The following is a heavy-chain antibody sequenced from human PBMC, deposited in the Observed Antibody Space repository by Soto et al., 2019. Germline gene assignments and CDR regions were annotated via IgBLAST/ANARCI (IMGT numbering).Heavy chain of an antibody. D-gene: IGHD6-19*01. Sequence: QVQLQESDPGLVKPSGTLSLTCAVSGDSISNSRWWTWVRQPPGKGLEWIGDIFHSGDTNYNPSLKTRVFISVDKSQNQFSLKVSSVTAAYTAVYYCAYSTGWYRHDVWGHGTLVTVSS. CDR2: IFHSGDT. V-gene: IGHV4-4*02. J-gene: IGHJ3*01. CDR3: AYSTGWYRHDV. CDR1: GDSISNSRW.